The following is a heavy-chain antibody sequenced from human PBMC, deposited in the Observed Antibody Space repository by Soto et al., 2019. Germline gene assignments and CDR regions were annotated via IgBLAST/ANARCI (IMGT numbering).Heavy chain of an antibody. V-gene: IGHV3-30*04. D-gene: IGHD3-3*01. CDR2: ISRDGSIK. CDR3: AWESEWAFDY. Sequence: QVQLVESGGGVVQPGRSLRLSCAVSGFTFSSHAMHWVRQAPGKGLEWVAVISRDGSIKNYADSVKGRFTMYRDDSQNTLYLQMNGLKAEDTAVYYCAWESEWAFDYWCQGTLGTVSS. J-gene: IGHJ4*01. CDR1: GFTFSSHA.